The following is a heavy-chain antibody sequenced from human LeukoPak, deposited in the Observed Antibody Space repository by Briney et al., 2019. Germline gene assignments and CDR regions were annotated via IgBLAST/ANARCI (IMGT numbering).Heavy chain of an antibody. CDR1: GFTFSSYC. D-gene: IGHD5-18*01. J-gene: IGHJ4*02. CDR2: IKYDGSNT. CDR3: ARTRYSNAYDY. V-gene: IGHV3-74*01. Sequence: PGGSPRLSCAASGFTFSSYCMHWVRQAPGKGLVWVSHIKYDGSNTTYADSVKGRFTISRDNAKNTLYLQMNSLRAEDTAVYSCARTRYSNAYDYWGQGTLVTVSS.